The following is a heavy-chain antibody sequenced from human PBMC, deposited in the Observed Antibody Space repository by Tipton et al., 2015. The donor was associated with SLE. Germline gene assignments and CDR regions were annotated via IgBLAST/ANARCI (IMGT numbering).Heavy chain of an antibody. CDR3: ASSIGY. Sequence: TLSLTCAVSGSSISSGYCWGWIWQPPGTGVEWLGSIFHSGSTYYNPSLKSRVTISVGTSKNQFSLKLSSVNAADTAMYYCASSIGYWGQGTLVTVSS. CDR2: IFHSGST. V-gene: IGHV4-38-2*01. CDR1: GSSISSGYC. D-gene: IGHD3-3*02. J-gene: IGHJ4*02.